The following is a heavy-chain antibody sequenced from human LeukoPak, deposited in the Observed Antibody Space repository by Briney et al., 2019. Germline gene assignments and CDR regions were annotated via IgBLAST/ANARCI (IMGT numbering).Heavy chain of an antibody. CDR3: ASAGIAARRSKPFYWFDP. Sequence: SETLSLTCTVSGGSIRSFCWTWIRQTSGKGLDWIGHFCSSGTTTYNPSLKSRVTMSLDASKNEFSLKLRSVTAADTAVYYCASAGIAARRSKPFYWFDPWGQGTLVTVSS. V-gene: IGHV4-59*01. CDR2: FCSSGTT. D-gene: IGHD6-6*01. CDR1: GGSIRSFC. J-gene: IGHJ5*02.